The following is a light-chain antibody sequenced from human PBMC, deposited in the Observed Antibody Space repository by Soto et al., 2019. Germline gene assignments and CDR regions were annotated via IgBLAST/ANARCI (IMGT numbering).Light chain of an antibody. Sequence: EIVLTQSPATLTLSPGERATLSCRASQSVSSNLAWYQQKPGQAPRLLIYGASTRATGIPARFSGSGSGTEFTLTISSLQSEDFAVYYCQQYNNWPRTFGQGTKVDIK. CDR3: QQYNNWPRT. V-gene: IGKV3-15*01. J-gene: IGKJ1*01. CDR2: GAS. CDR1: QSVSSN.